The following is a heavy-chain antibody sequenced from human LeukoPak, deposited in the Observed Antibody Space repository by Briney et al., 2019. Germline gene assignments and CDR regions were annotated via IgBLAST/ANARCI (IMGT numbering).Heavy chain of an antibody. CDR1: GFTFSSYS. CDR2: ISSSSSYI. V-gene: IGHV3-21*01. D-gene: IGHD3-10*01. J-gene: IGHJ3*02. CDR3: ARAKQRGDGSGAFDI. Sequence: GGSLRLSCAASGFTFSSYSMNWVRQAPGKGLEWVSSISSSSSYIYYADSVKGRFTISRDNAKNSLYLQMNSLRAEDTAVYYCARAKQRGDGSGAFDIWGQGTTVTVSS.